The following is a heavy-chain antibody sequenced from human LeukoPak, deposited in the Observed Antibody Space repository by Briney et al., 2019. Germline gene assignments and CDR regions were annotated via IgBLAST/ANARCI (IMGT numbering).Heavy chain of an antibody. CDR3: ARGNYYYYYYMDV. Sequence: GGSLRLSCAASGFTVSSNHMSWVRQAPGKGLEWVSVIYSGGSTYYADSVKGRFTISRDNSKNTLYLQMNSLRAEDTAVYYCARGNYYYYYYMDVWGKGTTVTVSS. V-gene: IGHV3-66*02. CDR1: GFTVSSNH. J-gene: IGHJ6*03. CDR2: IYSGGST. D-gene: IGHD1-1*01.